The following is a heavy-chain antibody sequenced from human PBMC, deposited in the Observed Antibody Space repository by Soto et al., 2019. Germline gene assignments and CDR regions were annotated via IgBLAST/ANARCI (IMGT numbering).Heavy chain of an antibody. CDR2: IIPIFGTA. D-gene: IGHD3-3*01. CDR1: A. Sequence: ARWWVRQSNEQGLEWMGGIIPIFGTANCAQKFPGRVKITADESTSTAYMEPTSLRPEDTAVYYCASRVGMTIFGVATDAFDIWGQGTMDTV. CDR3: ASRVGMTIFGVATDAFDI. V-gene: IGHV1-69*01. J-gene: IGHJ3*02.